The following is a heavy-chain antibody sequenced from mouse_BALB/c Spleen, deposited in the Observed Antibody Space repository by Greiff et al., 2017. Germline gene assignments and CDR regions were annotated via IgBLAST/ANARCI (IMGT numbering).Heavy chain of an antibody. J-gene: IGHJ3*01. CDR1: GYTFSSYW. CDR2: ILPGSGST. D-gene: IGHD2-2*01. CDR3: ARRGYDWFAY. Sequence: QVQLQQSGAELMKPGASVKISCKATGYTFSSYWIEWVKQRPGHGLEWIGEILPGSGSTNYNEKFKGKATFTADTSSNTAYMQLSSLTSEDSAVYYCARRGYDWFAYWGQGTLVTVSA. V-gene: IGHV1-9*01.